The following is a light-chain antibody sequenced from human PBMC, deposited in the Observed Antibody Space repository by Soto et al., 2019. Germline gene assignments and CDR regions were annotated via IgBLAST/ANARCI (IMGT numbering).Light chain of an antibody. Sequence: DIQMTQSPSSLSASVGDRVTITCRASQSISSYLNWYQQKPGKAPKLLIYAASSLQSGVPSRVSGSGSGTDFTLTISSLQPEDFATYYCQQSYSTPGGTFGQGTKLEIK. V-gene: IGKV1-39*01. CDR2: AAS. CDR3: QQSYSTPGGT. CDR1: QSISSY. J-gene: IGKJ2*01.